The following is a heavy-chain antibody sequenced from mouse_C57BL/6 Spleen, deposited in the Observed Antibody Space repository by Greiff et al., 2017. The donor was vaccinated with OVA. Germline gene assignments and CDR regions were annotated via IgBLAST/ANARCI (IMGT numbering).Heavy chain of an antibody. Sequence: QVQLQQSGPELVKPGASVKISCKASGYAFSSSWMNWVKQRPGQGLEWIGRIYPGDGDTTYNGKFKGKATLTADKSSSTAYMQLSSLTSEDSAVYFCAREGGYAMDYWGQGTSVTVSS. CDR2: IYPGDGDT. V-gene: IGHV1-82*01. CDR1: GYAFSSSW. J-gene: IGHJ4*01. CDR3: AREGGYAMDY.